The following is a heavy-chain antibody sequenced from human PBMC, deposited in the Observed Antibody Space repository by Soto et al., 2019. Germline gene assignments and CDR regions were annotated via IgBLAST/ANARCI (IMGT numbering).Heavy chain of an antibody. V-gene: IGHV4-34*01. CDR2: IDHSGYT. CDR3: ARVRDWFDP. Sequence: SETLSLTCSVSSDSMNSGGYYWNWIRQPPGKGLEWIGEIDHSGYTNYNPSLKSRVTISVDTSKNQFSLRLTSVTAADTAVYYCARVRDWFDPWGQGTLVTVSS. D-gene: IGHD3-3*01. J-gene: IGHJ5*02. CDR1: SDSMNSGGYY.